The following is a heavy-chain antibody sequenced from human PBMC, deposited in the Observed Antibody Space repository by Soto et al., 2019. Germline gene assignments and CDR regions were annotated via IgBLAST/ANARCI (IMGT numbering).Heavy chain of an antibody. V-gene: IGHV3-48*01. CDR2: ISDSGSTI. CDR1: GFPFSSYA. J-gene: IGHJ5*02. D-gene: IGHD5-12*01. Sequence: EVQLVESGGGLVQPGGSLRLSCAASGFPFSSYAMNWVRQTPDKGLEWLSYISDSGSTIHYADSVKGRFTISRDNAKTSLYLQMNSLGADDKAVYYCTRDGSWGQGTLVTVSS. CDR3: TRDGS.